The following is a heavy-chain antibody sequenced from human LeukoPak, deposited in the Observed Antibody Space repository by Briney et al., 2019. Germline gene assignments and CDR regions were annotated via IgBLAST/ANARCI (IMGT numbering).Heavy chain of an antibody. Sequence: PGGSLRLSCAASGFTFDDYGMSWVRQAPGKGLEWVSGINWNGGSTGYADSVKGRFTISRDNAKNSLYLQMNSLRAEDTAVYYCARGNLTYSGSYGDWFDPWGQGTLVTVSS. CDR3: ARGNLTYSGSYGDWFDP. CDR1: GFTFDDYG. D-gene: IGHD1-26*01. CDR2: INWNGGST. J-gene: IGHJ5*02. V-gene: IGHV3-20*04.